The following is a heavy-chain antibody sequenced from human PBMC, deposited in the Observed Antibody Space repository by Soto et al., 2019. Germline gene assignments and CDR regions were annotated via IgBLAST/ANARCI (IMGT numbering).Heavy chain of an antibody. Sequence: ASVKVSCKASGYTFTSYGISWVRQAPGQGLEWMGWISAYNGNTNYAQKLQGRVTMTTDTSTSTAYMELRSLRSDDTAVYYCARVVVYYDSSGYYFDYWGQGTLVTVSS. D-gene: IGHD3-22*01. CDR2: ISAYNGNT. V-gene: IGHV1-18*01. J-gene: IGHJ4*02. CDR1: GYTFTSYG. CDR3: ARVVVYYDSSGYYFDY.